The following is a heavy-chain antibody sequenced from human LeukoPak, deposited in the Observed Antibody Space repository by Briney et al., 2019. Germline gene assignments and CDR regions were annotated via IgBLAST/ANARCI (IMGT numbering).Heavy chain of an antibody. J-gene: IGHJ6*03. V-gene: IGHV1-18*01. Sequence: ASVKVSCKASGYTFTSYDINWVRQATGQGLEWMGWISAYNGNTNYAQKLQGRVTMTTDTSTSTAYMELRSLRSDDTAVYYCARGPTLLWFGELLAYMDVWGKGTTVTISS. CDR3: ARGPTLLWFGELLAYMDV. CDR1: GYTFTSYD. CDR2: ISAYNGNT. D-gene: IGHD3-10*01.